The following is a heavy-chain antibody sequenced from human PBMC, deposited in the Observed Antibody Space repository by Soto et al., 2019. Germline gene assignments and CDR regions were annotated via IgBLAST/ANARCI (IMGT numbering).Heavy chain of an antibody. J-gene: IGHJ4*02. Sequence: ASVKVSCKASGYTFTSYGISCVRQAPGQGLERMGWISAYNGNTNYAQKLQGRVTMTTDTSTSTAYMELRSLRSDDTAVYYCARDGIMVNYFDYWGQGTLVTVSS. CDR1: GYTFTSYG. D-gene: IGHD5-18*01. V-gene: IGHV1-18*01. CDR2: ISAYNGNT. CDR3: ARDGIMVNYFDY.